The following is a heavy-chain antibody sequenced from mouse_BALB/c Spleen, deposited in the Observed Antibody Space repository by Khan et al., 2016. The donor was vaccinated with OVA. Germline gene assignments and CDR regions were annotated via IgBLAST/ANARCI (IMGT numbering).Heavy chain of an antibody. V-gene: IGHV3-8*02. CDR3: ARSTYKYAFAY. Sequence: EVQLQESGPSLVQPSQTLSLTCSVTGDSITSGFWSWVRKFPGNKLEYMGYMIYSGYTYYNPSLKGRFSITRPTSKTQYYLQLHSVTTEDTATYYCARSTYKYAFAYWGQGALVTVSA. D-gene: IGHD1-3*01. J-gene: IGHJ3*01. CDR1: GDSITSGF. CDR2: MIYSGYT.